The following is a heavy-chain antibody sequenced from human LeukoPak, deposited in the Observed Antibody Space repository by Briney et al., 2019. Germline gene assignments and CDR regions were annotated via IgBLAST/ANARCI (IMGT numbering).Heavy chain of an antibody. D-gene: IGHD3-16*01. CDR3: ARARSRITFGGIRHAFDI. CDR1: GGTFSSYA. V-gene: IGHV1-69*04. CDR2: IIPLLGIT. Sequence: SVKVSCKASGGTFSSYAMNWVRQAPGQGLEWVARIIPLLGITNHAQKLQGRVTVIADTSTNTAYMELSSLISDDTAVYYCARARSRITFGGIRHAFDIWGQGTLVTVSS. J-gene: IGHJ3*02.